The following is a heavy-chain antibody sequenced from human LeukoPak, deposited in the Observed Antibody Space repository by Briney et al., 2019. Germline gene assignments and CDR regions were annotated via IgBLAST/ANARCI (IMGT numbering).Heavy chain of an antibody. CDR1: GFSFSDYN. CDR3: ARDPTYYYDSSGSFDY. J-gene: IGHJ4*02. D-gene: IGHD3-22*01. V-gene: IGHV3-48*01. CDR2: ISSSSSTI. Sequence: PGGSLRLSCAASGFSFSDYNMNWVRQAPGKGLEWVSYISSSSSTIYYADSVKGRFTISRDNAKNSLYLQMNSLRAEDTAVYYCARDPTYYYDSSGSFDYWGQGTLVTVSS.